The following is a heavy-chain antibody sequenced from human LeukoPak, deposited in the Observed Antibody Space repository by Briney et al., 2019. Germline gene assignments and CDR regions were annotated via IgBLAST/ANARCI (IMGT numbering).Heavy chain of an antibody. CDR1: GGSISSGGYS. CDR2: IYHSGST. D-gene: IGHD3-16*01. J-gene: IGHJ4*02. Sequence: SQTLSLTCAVSGGSISSGGYSWSWIRQPPGKGLEWIGYIYHSGSTYYNPSLKSRVTISVDRSKNQFSLKLSSVTAADTAVYYCARGGRLTLFDYWGQGTLVTVSS. CDR3: ARGGRLTLFDY. V-gene: IGHV4-30-2*01.